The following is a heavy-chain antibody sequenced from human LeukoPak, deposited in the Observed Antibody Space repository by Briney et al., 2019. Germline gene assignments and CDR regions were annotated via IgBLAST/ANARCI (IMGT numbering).Heavy chain of an antibody. J-gene: IGHJ4*02. CDR1: GYTFTGYY. D-gene: IGHD5-12*01. Sequence: ASVKVPCKASGYTFTGYYMHWVRQAPGQGLEWMGWINPNSGGTNYAQKFQGRVTMTRDTSTSTAYMELSRLRSDDTAVYYCARDRDGSGWWLPFDYWGQGTLVTVS. CDR2: INPNSGGT. V-gene: IGHV1-2*02. CDR3: ARDRDGSGWWLPFDY.